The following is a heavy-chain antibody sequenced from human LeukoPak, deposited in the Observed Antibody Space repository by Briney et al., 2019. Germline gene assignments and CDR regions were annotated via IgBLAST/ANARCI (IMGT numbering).Heavy chain of an antibody. D-gene: IGHD2-2*02. CDR3: TRAGGYCSSSSCHTWAFDV. V-gene: IGHV3-23*01. J-gene: IGHJ3*01. CDR2: IGGSGGIT. CDR1: GFPFSIHA. Sequence: GGPLRLSCAASGFPFSIHAMTWVRQAPGKGLEWVSGIGGSGGITYYANSVKGRFTISRDNSKNTLYLQMNSLRAEDTALYYCTRAGGYCSSSSCHTWAFDVWGQGTMVIVSS.